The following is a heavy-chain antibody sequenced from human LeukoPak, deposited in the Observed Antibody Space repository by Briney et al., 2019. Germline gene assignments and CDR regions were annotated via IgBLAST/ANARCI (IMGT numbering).Heavy chain of an antibody. Sequence: SETLSLTCTVSGGSISSGSYYWSWIRQPAGKGLEWIGRIYTSGSTNYNPSLKSRVTMSVDTSKNQFSLKLSSVTAADTAVYYCATLNYYGSGSYYNEGGWFDPWGQGTLVTVSS. D-gene: IGHD3-10*01. CDR3: ATLNYYGSGSYYNEGGWFDP. J-gene: IGHJ5*02. CDR1: GGSISSGSYY. CDR2: IYTSGST. V-gene: IGHV4-61*02.